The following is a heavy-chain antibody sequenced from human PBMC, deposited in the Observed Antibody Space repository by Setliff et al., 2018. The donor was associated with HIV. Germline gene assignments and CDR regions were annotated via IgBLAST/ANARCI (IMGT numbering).Heavy chain of an antibody. Sequence: PGGSLRLSCAASGFTFRDYHMNWIRQVPGKGLEWVSFILNGGTSIYYADSVKGRFTISRDNAKNSLYLQMNSLKSEDTAIYYCTTDRGVTANTIFTYWGQGTLVTVSS. CDR3: TTDRGVTANTIFTY. CDR1: GFTFRDYH. V-gene: IGHV3-11*01. CDR2: ILNGGTSI. D-gene: IGHD3-10*01. J-gene: IGHJ4*02.